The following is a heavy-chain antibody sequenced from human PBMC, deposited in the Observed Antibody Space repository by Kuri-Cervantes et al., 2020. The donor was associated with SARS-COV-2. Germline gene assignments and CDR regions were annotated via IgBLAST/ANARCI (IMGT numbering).Heavy chain of an antibody. CDR1: GFTFSSYS. J-gene: IGHJ4*02. D-gene: IGHD3-22*01. CDR2: ISSSSSYI. V-gene: IGHV3-21*01. Sequence: GESLKISCAASGFTFSSYSMNWVRQAPGKGLEWVPSISSSSSYIYYADSVKGRFTISRDNAKNSLYLQMNSLRAEDTAVYYCARAGYYYDSSGYPFDYWGQGTLVTVSS. CDR3: ARAGYYYDSSGYPFDY.